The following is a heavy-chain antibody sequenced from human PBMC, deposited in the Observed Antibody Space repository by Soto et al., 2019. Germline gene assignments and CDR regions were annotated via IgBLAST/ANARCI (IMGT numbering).Heavy chain of an antibody. J-gene: IGHJ4*02. Sequence: EVQLVESGGGLVQPGGSLRLSCAASGFTFSSYSMNWVRQAPGKGLEWVSYISSSTIYYAGSVKGRFTISRDNAKNSLYLQMNSLRAEDTALYYCARDWDDILILGYWGQGTLVTVSS. D-gene: IGHD3-9*01. CDR2: ISSSTI. V-gene: IGHV3-48*01. CDR3: ARDWDDILILGY. CDR1: GFTFSSYS.